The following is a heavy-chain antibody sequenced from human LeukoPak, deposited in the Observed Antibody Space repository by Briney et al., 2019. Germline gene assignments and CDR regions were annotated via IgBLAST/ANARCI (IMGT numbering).Heavy chain of an antibody. CDR3: ARVPIPPYSSSWYQPFDY. V-gene: IGHV1-46*01. D-gene: IGHD6-13*01. Sequence: ASVKVSCKASGYTFTSYYLYWVRQAPGQGLEWMGVINPSGGSTTSAQKLQGRVTMTTDTSTSTAYMELRSLRSDDSAVYFCARVPIPPYSSSWYQPFDYWGQGTLVTVSS. J-gene: IGHJ4*02. CDR2: INPSGGST. CDR1: GYTFTSYY.